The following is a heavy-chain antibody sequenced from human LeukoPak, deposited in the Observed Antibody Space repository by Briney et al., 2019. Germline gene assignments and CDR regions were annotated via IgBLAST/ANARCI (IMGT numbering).Heavy chain of an antibody. Sequence: GGSLRLSCAASGFTFSSYGMNWVRQAPGKGLEWVSSMSSSSTYIYYADSVKGRFTISRDNAKNSLYLQMNSLRAEDTAVYYCARDDYYDSSGYYGDDAFDIWGQGTMVTVSS. CDR1: GFTFSSYG. CDR3: ARDDYYDSSGYYGDDAFDI. D-gene: IGHD3-22*01. J-gene: IGHJ3*02. CDR2: MSSSSTYI. V-gene: IGHV3-21*06.